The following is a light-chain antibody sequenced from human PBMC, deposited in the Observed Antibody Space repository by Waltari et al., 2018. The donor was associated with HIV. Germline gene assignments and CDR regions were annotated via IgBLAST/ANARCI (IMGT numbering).Light chain of an antibody. CDR3: SSYTSSSTWV. Sequence: QSALTQPPSAFGPPCQSMTISCNRSSSDVGRYNYFSWYQQHPGKAPKLMIYEVTNRTSGVSIRFSGSKSGNTASLTISGLQLEDEADYYCSSYTSSSTWVFGGGTKLTVL. V-gene: IGLV2-14*01. CDR1: SSDVGRYNY. CDR2: EVT. J-gene: IGLJ3*02.